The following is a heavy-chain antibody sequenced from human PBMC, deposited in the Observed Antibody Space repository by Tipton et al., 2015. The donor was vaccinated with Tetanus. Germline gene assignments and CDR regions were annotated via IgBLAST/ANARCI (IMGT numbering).Heavy chain of an antibody. CDR2: ISYDGSNK. D-gene: IGHD3-22*01. V-gene: IGHV3-30-3*01. CDR3: ARDPYYYDISGSELGYSGYYYYGMDV. Sequence: SGFTFSSYAMHWVRQAPGKGLEWVAVISYDGSNKYYADSVKGRFTISRDNSKNTLYLQMNSLRAEDTAVYYCARDPYYYDISGSELGYSGYYYYGMDVWGQGTTVTVSS. CDR1: GFTFSSYA. J-gene: IGHJ6*02.